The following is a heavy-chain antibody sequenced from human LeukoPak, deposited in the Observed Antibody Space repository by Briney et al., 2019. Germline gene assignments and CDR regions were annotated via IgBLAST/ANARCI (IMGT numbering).Heavy chain of an antibody. CDR3: ARVDRYYDY. CDR1: GFTFDDYA. V-gene: IGHV3-33*08. Sequence: HPGGTLRLSCAASGFTFDDYAMHWVRQAPGKGLEWVAVIWYDGSDKYYADSVKGRFTISRDNSKNMLYLQMNSLRAEDTAVYYCARVDRYYDYWGQGTLVTVSS. J-gene: IGHJ4*02. CDR2: IWYDGSDK.